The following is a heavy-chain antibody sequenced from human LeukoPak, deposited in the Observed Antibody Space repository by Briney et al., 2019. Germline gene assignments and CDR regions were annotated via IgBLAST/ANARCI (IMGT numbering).Heavy chain of an antibody. CDR1: GYSFTSYW. J-gene: IGHJ3*02. CDR2: IYPGDSDT. D-gene: IGHD1-1*01. CDR3: ARQNVERRFPDAFDI. Sequence: GESLKISCKGSGYSFTSYWIGWVRQMPGKGLEWMGIIYPGDSDTRYSPSFQGQVTISADKSISTAYLQWSSLKASDTAMYYCARQNVERRFPDAFDIWGQGTMVTVSS. V-gene: IGHV5-51*01.